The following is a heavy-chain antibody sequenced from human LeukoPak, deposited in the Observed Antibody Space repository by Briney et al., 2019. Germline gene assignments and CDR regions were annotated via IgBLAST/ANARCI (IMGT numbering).Heavy chain of an antibody. J-gene: IGHJ5*02. V-gene: IGHV4-61*02. CDR2: IYTSGST. CDR1: GGSISSGSYY. CDR3: ARVPRAYGSYGPIDP. D-gene: IGHD1-26*01. Sequence: SETLSLTCTVSGGSISSGSYYWSWIRQPAGKGLEWIGRIYTSGSTNYNPSLKSRVTISVDTSKNQFSLKLSSVTAADTAVYYCARVPRAYGSYGPIDPWGQGTLVTVSS.